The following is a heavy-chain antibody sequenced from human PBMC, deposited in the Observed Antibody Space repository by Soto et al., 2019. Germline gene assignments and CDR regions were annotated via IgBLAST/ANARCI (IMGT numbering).Heavy chain of an antibody. CDR1: GFTFSSYA. J-gene: IGHJ4*02. V-gene: IGHV3-30-3*01. Sequence: GGSLRLSCAASGFTFSSYAMHWVRQAPGKGLEWVAVISYDGSNKYYADSVKGRFTISRDNSKNTLYLQMNSLRAEDTAVYYCARDGDSDAYYYDSSGQGAGSYYFDYWGQGTLVTVSS. CDR2: ISYDGSNK. D-gene: IGHD3-22*01. CDR3: ARDGDSDAYYYDSSGQGAGSYYFDY.